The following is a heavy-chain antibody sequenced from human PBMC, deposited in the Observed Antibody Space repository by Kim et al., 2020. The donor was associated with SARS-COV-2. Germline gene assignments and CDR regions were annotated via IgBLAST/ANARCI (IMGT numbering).Heavy chain of an antibody. CDR2: IGANGAGI. J-gene: IGHJ6*02. D-gene: IGHD6-19*01. CDR1: GFTFSSYA. Sequence: GGSLRLSCAASGFTFSSYAMTWVRQAPGKGLDWVSSIGANGAGIGYADSVKGRFTISRDNSKNTLFLQMNSLRAEDTAVYYCAARPSIAVAFWDVWGQGTTVTVSS. CDR3: AARPSIAVAFWDV. V-gene: IGHV3-23*01.